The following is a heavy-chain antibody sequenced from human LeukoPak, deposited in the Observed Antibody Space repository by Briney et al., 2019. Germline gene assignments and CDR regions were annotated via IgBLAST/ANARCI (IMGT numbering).Heavy chain of an antibody. Sequence: SETLSLTCAVYGGSFSGCYWSWIRQPPGKGLEWIGEINHRGSTNYNPSLKSRVTISVDTSKNQFSLKLSSVTAADTAVYYCARVLSGSYWVWGQGTLVTVSS. D-gene: IGHD3-10*01. J-gene: IGHJ4*02. CDR3: ARVLSGSYWV. CDR1: GGSFSGCY. CDR2: INHRGST. V-gene: IGHV4-34*01.